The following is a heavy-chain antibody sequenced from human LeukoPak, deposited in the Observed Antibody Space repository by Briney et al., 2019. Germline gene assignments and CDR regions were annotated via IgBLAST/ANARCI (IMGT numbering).Heavy chain of an antibody. V-gene: IGHV4-59*01. CDR2: IYYSGST. CDR3: ARGFPFDY. CDR1: GGSISSYY. Sequence: PSETLSLTCAVSGGSISSYYWSWIRQPPGKGLEWIGYIYYSGSTNYNPSLKSRVTISVDTSKNQFSLKLSSVTAADTAVYYCARGFPFDYWGQGTLVTVSS. D-gene: IGHD3-10*01. J-gene: IGHJ4*02.